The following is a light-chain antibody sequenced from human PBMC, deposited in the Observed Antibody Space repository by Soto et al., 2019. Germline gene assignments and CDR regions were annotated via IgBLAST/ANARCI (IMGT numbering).Light chain of an antibody. CDR3: CSCAGKYTYV. J-gene: IGLJ1*01. CDR2: DVS. Sequence: QSALTQPRSGPRSPGQSVTIACTGTSSDVGGYNYVSWHQQHPAKAPQLMIYDVSTRPSGVPDRFSGSTSGNTASLTISGLQAEDEADCYCCSCAGKYTYVFAAGPKLTVL. CDR1: SSDVGGYNY. V-gene: IGLV2-11*01.